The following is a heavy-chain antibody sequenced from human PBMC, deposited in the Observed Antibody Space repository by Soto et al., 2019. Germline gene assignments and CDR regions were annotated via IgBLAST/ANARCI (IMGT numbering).Heavy chain of an antibody. D-gene: IGHD5-18*01. V-gene: IGHV3-23*01. CDR1: GFIFSNHA. CDR2: ILGSGRNT. J-gene: IGHJ4*02. Sequence: EVQLLESGGGLVQPGGSLRLSCDASGFIFSNHAMSWVRQAPGKGLEWVSTILGSGRNTYYVDSVKGRFSISRDNSKNTLYLQMYSLRAEDTAVYYCAKGKREAAMEYFDYWGQGTLVTVSS. CDR3: AKGKREAAMEYFDY.